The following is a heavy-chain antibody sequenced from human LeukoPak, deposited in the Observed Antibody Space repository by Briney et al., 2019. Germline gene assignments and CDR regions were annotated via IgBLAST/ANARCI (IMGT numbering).Heavy chain of an antibody. CDR1: GGTFSSYA. D-gene: IGHD3-10*01. J-gene: IGHJ4*02. Sequence: AASVKVSCKASGGTFSSYAISWVRQAPGQGLEWMGGIIPIFGTANYAQKFQGRVTITADESTSTAYMELSSLRSEDTAVYYCARMPFMVQGVIEPDYWGQGALVTVSS. CDR2: IIPIFGTA. V-gene: IGHV1-69*01. CDR3: ARMPFMVQGVIEPDY.